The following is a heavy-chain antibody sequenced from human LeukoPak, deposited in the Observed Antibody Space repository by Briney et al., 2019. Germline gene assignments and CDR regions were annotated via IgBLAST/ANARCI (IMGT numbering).Heavy chain of an antibody. Sequence: GGSLRLSCAASGFTFSSYSMNWVRQAPGKGLEWVSSISSSSSYIYYADSVKGRFTISRDNSKNTLYLQMNSLRAEDTAVYYCAKDEWYSNYGLDYWGQGTLVTVSS. CDR2: ISSSSSYI. CDR1: GFTFSSYS. D-gene: IGHD4-11*01. J-gene: IGHJ4*02. CDR3: AKDEWYSNYGLDY. V-gene: IGHV3-21*01.